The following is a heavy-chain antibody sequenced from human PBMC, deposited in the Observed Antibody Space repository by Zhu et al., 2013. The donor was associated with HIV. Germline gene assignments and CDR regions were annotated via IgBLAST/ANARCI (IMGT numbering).Heavy chain of an antibody. V-gene: IGHV1-2*02. CDR3: ARDDVPGAVRAFDY. D-gene: IGHD2-2*01. J-gene: IGHJ4*02. Sequence: QSGTEMKRPGASVKVSCKPLGYRFTAYYLHWVRQAPGKGIEWMGYINPKNGDTKLAQTFRDRISVTRDTSINTVYMELNRLTYDDTAVFYCARDDVPGAVRAFDYWGQGTVVTVSS. CDR2: INPKNGDT. CDR1: GYRFTAYY.